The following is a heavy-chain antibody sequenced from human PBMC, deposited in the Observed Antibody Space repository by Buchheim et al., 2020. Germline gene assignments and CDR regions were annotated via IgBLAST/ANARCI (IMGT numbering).Heavy chain of an antibody. CDR3: ARVNRDDSSGYYYARLDY. CDR2: IYHSGST. V-gene: IGHV4-4*02. J-gene: IGHJ4*02. Sequence: QVQLQESGPGLVKPSGPLSLTCAVSGGSINSNNWWNWVRQPPGKGLEWIGEIYHSGSTNYNPSLKSRVTISVDKSKNQFSLKLSSVTAADTAVYYCARVNRDDSSGYYYARLDYWGQGTL. CDR1: GGSINSNNW. D-gene: IGHD3-22*01.